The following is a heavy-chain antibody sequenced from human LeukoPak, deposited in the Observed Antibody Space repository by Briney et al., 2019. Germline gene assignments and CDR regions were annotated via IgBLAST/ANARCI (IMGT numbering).Heavy chain of an antibody. J-gene: IGHJ4*02. CDR2: ISAYNGNT. Sequence: ASVKVSCKASGYTFTSYGISWVRQAPGRGLEWMGWISAYNGNTNYAQKLQGKVTMTTDTSTSTAYMELRSLRSDDTAVYYCAREWLRLSGIHSSPNYFDYWGQGTLVTVSS. CDR1: GYTFTSYG. D-gene: IGHD5-12*01. CDR3: AREWLRLSGIHSSPNYFDY. V-gene: IGHV1-18*01.